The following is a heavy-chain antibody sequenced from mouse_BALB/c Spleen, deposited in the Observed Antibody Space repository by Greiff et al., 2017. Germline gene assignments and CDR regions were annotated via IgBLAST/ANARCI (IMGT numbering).Heavy chain of an antibody. CDR3: ARSTMITGGFAY. CDR2: IWSGGST. CDR1: GFSLTSYG. D-gene: IGHD2-4*01. J-gene: IGHJ3*01. V-gene: IGHV2-2*02. Sequence: VKLMESGPGLVPPSQSLSITCTVSGFSLTSYGVHWVRQSPGKGLEWLGVIWSGGSTDYNAAFISRLSISKDNSKSQVFFKMNSLQANDTAIYYCARSTMITGGFAYWGQGTLVTVSA.